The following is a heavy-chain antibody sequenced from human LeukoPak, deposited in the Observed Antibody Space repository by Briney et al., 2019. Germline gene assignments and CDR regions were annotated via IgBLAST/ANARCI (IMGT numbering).Heavy chain of an antibody. D-gene: IGHD4-11*01. CDR2: INHSGST. Sequence: SETLSLTCAVYGGSFSGYYWSWIRQPPGKGLEWIGEINHSGSTNYNPSLKSRVTISVDTSKNQFSLRLSSVTAADTAVYYCASLSMTSVDYWGQGTLVTVSS. CDR3: ASLSMTSVDY. J-gene: IGHJ4*02. V-gene: IGHV4-34*01. CDR1: GGSFSGYY.